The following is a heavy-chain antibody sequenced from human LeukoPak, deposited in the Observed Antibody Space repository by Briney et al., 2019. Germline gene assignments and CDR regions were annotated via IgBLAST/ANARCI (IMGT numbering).Heavy chain of an antibody. V-gene: IGHV1-24*01. CDR3: AATMPGQLWLDY. CDR2: FDPEDGET. J-gene: IGHJ4*02. D-gene: IGHD5-18*01. CDR1: GYTLTELS. Sequence: GASVKVSCKVSGYTLTELSMHWVRQAPGKGLEWMGGFDPEDGETIYAQRFQGRVTMTEDTSTDTAYMELSSLRSEDTAVYYCAATMPGQLWLDYWGQGTLVTVSS.